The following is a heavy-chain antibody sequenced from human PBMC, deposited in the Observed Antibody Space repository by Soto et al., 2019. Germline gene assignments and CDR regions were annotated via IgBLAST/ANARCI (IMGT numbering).Heavy chain of an antibody. CDR2: INPNSGGT. J-gene: IGHJ4*02. Sequence: GASVEVCWEACGDGFTGYYRRWVRQAPGQGIEWMGWINPNSGGTNYAQKFQGWVTMTRDTSISTAYMELSRLRSDDTAVYYCARVPRSSDYGDYYTYFAYWGQGTLVPVSP. V-gene: IGHV1-2*04. D-gene: IGHD4-17*01. CDR1: GDGFTGYY. CDR3: ARVPRSSDYGDYYTYFAY.